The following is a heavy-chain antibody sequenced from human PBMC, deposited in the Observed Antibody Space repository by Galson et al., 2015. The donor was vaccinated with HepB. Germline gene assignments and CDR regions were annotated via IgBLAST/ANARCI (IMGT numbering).Heavy chain of an antibody. CDR3: ARSPLRFLDWLPYYDYYYMDV. D-gene: IGHD3-3*01. J-gene: IGHJ6*03. CDR2: MNTNTGKP. CDR1: GYPFTDYV. V-gene: IGHV7-4-1*02. Sequence: VKVSCKASGYPFTDYVVNWVRQAPGQGLEWMGWMNTNTGKPTYAPGFAGRFVFSLDTSVTTAYLQISSLETDDTAVYYCARSPLRFLDWLPYYDYYYMDVWGEGTTVTVSS.